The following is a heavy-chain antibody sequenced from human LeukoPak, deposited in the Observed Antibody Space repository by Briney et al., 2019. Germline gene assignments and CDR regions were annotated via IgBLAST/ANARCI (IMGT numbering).Heavy chain of an antibody. Sequence: GGSLRLSCAASGFTFSSYAMSWVRQAPGKGLEWVSAISGSGGSTYYADSVKGRFTISRDNSKNTLYLQMNSLRAEDTAVYYCARRDDYGGSYGMDVWGRGTTVTVSS. V-gene: IGHV3-23*01. J-gene: IGHJ6*02. CDR2: ISGSGGST. CDR1: GFTFSSYA. CDR3: ARRDDYGGSYGMDV. D-gene: IGHD4-23*01.